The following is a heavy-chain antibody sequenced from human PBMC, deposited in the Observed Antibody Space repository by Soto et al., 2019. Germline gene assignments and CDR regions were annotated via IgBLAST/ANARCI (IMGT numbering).Heavy chain of an antibody. CDR3: MSLSRMSVVVSPDS. CDR1: GGSISISNW. V-gene: IGHV4-4*02. CDR2: IYHTGIT. J-gene: IGHJ4*02. D-gene: IGHD3-22*01. Sequence: QVQLQESGPELVKASGTLSLTCVVSGGSISISNWWNWVRQSPGKGLEWIGEIYHTGITNYNPSLQSRVTMSIDKFKNQFSLNLNSVTAADTAVYYCMSLSRMSVVVSPDSWGQGTLVTVSS.